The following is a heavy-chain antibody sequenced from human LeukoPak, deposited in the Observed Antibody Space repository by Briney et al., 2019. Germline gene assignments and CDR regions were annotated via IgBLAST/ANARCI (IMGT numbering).Heavy chain of an antibody. CDR3: ARDGPYSSASNWFDP. D-gene: IGHD6-6*01. V-gene: IGHV4-59*01. Sequence: SETLSLTCTVSGGSIGDYYWSWIRQPPGKGLEWIGYIFYTGSIDVNPSLKSRVIMSVDTSKNQFSLKLSSVTAAGTAVYYCARDGPYSSASNWFDPWGQGTLVTVSS. CDR1: GGSIGDYY. CDR2: IFYTGSI. J-gene: IGHJ5*02.